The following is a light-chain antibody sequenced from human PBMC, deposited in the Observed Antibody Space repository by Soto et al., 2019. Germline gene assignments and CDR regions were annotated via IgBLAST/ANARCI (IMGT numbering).Light chain of an antibody. J-gene: IGKJ2*03. Sequence: EIVLTQSPGTLSLSPGERATLSCRASQSVSNTYLAWYQQKPGQAPRLLIYGTSNRATGIPDRFSGSGSGTDFTLTISRLEPEDFAVYYCQQFGRSPPYSFGQGTTLEIK. CDR2: GTS. V-gene: IGKV3-20*01. CDR3: QQFGRSPPYS. CDR1: QSVSNTY.